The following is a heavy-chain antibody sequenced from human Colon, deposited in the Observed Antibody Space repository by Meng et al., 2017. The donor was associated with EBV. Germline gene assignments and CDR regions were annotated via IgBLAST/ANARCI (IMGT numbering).Heavy chain of an antibody. CDR2: MDYRGST. J-gene: IGHJ4*02. CDR3: ARGELLWDY. CDR1: GDPISSGEYF. V-gene: IGHV4-30-4*01. D-gene: IGHD2-2*01. Sequence: QVQLQESGPGLVKPSQTPSLTCTVSGDPISSGEYFWSWIRQPPGKGLEWIGYMDYRGSTFYNPSLKSRVTISVDTSKNQFSLKLSSVIAADTAVYFCARGELLWDYWGQGTLVTVSS.